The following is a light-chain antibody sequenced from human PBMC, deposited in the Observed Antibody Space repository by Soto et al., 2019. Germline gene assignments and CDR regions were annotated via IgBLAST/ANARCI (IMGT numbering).Light chain of an antibody. CDR3: QHYANWTLP. J-gene: IGKJ4*01. Sequence: EIVMTQSLASLSVSPWEGATLSCMASQAIDSTLAWYQQKPGQTPRLLIYDATARAAGVPARFSGSGSGTDFTLTINSLQSEDFAIYYCQHYANWTLPFGGGTK. CDR2: DAT. CDR1: QAIDST. V-gene: IGKV3-15*01.